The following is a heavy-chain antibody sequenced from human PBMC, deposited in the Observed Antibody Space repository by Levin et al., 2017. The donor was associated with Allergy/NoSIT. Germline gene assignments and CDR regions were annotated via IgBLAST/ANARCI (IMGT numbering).Heavy chain of an antibody. CDR1: GFTFSSYS. CDR3: ARGDSSEHYFDY. V-gene: IGHV3-21*01. Sequence: GGSLRLSCAASGFTFSSYSMNWVRQAPGKGLEWVSSISSSSSYIYYADSVKGRFTISRDNAKNSLYLQMNSLRAEDTAVYYCARGDSSEHYFDYWGQGTLVTVSS. D-gene: IGHD3-22*01. CDR2: ISSSSSYI. J-gene: IGHJ4*02.